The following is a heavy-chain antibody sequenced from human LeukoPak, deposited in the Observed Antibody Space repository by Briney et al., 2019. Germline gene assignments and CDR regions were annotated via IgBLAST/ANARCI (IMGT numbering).Heavy chain of an antibody. CDR3: ARRASGGYPDYFDS. CDR2: IHYSGST. J-gene: IGHJ4*02. Sequence: PSETLSLTCTISGGSSSSYYWSWIRQPPGKGLEWIGYIHYSGSTNYNPSLKSRATISLDTSKNQVSLKLTSVTAADTAVYYCARRASGGYPDYFDSWGQGTLVTVSS. CDR1: GGSSSSYY. V-gene: IGHV4-59*08. D-gene: IGHD1-26*01.